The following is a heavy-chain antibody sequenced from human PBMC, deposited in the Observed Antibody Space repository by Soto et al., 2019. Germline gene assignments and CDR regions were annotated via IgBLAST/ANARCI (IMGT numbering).Heavy chain of an antibody. D-gene: IGHD7-27*01. V-gene: IGHV3-23*01. CDR1: GFTFSSYA. CDR3: AKGQLTGDRRAFDY. Sequence: GGSLRLSCAASGFTFSSYAMSWVRQAPGKGLEWVSAISGSGGSPYSADSVRGRFTISRDNSKNTLYLQMNSLRAEDTAVYYCAKGQLTGDRRAFDYWGQGTLVTVSS. CDR2: ISGSGGSP. J-gene: IGHJ4*02.